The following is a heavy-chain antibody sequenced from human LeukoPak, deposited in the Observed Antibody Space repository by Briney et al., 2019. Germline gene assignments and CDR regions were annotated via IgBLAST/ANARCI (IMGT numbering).Heavy chain of an antibody. J-gene: IGHJ4*02. V-gene: IGHV1-2*02. D-gene: IGHD2-2*01. CDR3: ARGPASSTNWLFDY. CDR2: INPNSGGT. CDR1: GYTFTAYS. Sequence: ASVKVSCKASGYTFTAYSMHWVRQAPGQGLEWMGWINPNSGGTNYAQKFQGRVTMTRDTSTSTVYMELSRLRSGDTAVYHCARGPASSTNWLFDYWGQGTLVTVSS.